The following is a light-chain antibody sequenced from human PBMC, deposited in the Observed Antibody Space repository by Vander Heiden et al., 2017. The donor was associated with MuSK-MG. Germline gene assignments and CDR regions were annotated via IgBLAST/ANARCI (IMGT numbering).Light chain of an antibody. CDR1: QSVLFSGNNKNY. V-gene: IGKV4-1*01. J-gene: IGKJ4*01. Sequence: DIVMTQSPDALAVSLGERATTNCKSSQSVLFSGNNKNYLAWYQHKTGQSPRLIIYWASSRESGVPDRFTGSVSGTDFNLTISNLQAEDVAVYYCQQYYSDPLSFGSGTRVEIK. CDR3: QQYYSDPLS. CDR2: WAS.